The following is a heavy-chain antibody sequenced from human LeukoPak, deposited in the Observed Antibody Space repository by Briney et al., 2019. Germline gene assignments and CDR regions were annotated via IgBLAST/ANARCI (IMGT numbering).Heavy chain of an antibody. Sequence: PGGSLRLSCAASGFTFSSYWMSWVRQAPGKGLEWVGRTRNKANSYSTEYAASVKGSFTISTDDSKNSLYLQMNSLKIEDTAVYYCAREARVLYYMDVWGRGATVTVSS. CDR2: TRNKANSYST. D-gene: IGHD2-8*01. CDR3: AREARVLYYMDV. CDR1: GFTFSSYW. J-gene: IGHJ6*03. V-gene: IGHV3-72*01.